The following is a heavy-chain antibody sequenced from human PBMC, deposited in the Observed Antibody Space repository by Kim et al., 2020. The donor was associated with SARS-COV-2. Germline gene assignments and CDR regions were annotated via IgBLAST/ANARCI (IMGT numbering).Heavy chain of an antibody. D-gene: IGHD2-21*01. Sequence: YADAVNGRFTISRDNSKHTLYLQMNCLRAEDTAVYYCAREDREIEGYFQHWGQGTLVTVSS. V-gene: IGHV3-30*01. J-gene: IGHJ1*01. CDR3: AREDREIEGYFQH.